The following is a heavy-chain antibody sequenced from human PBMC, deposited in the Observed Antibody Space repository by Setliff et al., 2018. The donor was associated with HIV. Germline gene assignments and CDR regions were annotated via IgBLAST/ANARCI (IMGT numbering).Heavy chain of an antibody. CDR1: GFSISSGYY. D-gene: IGHD6-13*01. CDR2: IYHSGST. CDR3: ARDGGQTGYSSNSDQ. J-gene: IGHJ4*02. Sequence: SETLSLTCAVSGFSISSGYYWGWIRQPPGKGLEWIGTIYHSGSTYYSPSLMSRVTISVDTSKNQISLKLNSVTAADTAVYYCARDGGQTGYSSNSDQWGQGTLVTVSS. V-gene: IGHV4-38-2*02.